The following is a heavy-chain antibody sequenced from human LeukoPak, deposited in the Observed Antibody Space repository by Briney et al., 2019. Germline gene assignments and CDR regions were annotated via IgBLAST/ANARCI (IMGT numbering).Heavy chain of an antibody. CDR1: GHTFTSCA. D-gene: IGHD6-19*01. CDR2: INAGNGNT. CDR3: ARSVAGSYFDY. J-gene: IGHJ4*02. V-gene: IGHV1-3*01. Sequence: ASVKVSCKASGHTFTSCAMHWVRQAPGQRLEWMGWINAGNGNTKYSQKFQGRVTITRDTSASTAYMELSSLRSEDTAVYYCARSVAGSYFDYWGQGTLVTVSS.